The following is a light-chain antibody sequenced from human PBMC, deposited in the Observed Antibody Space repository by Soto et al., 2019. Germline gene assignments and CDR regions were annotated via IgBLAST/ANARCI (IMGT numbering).Light chain of an antibody. J-gene: IGKJ4*01. CDR3: QQYGSSPPVS. CDR1: ESVSSTY. CDR2: GAS. V-gene: IGKV3-20*01. Sequence: EIVLTQFPGTLSLSPGERATLSCRASESVSSTYLAWYQQKPGQPPRLLIYGASSRATGIPDRFSGSGSGTDFTLTIGRLEPEDFAVYYCQQYGSSPPVSFGGGTRVDIE.